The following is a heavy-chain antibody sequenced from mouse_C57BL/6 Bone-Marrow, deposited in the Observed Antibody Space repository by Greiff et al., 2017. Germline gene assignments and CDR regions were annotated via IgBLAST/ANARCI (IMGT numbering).Heavy chain of an antibody. V-gene: IGHV5-4*01. D-gene: IGHD2-3*01. CDR1: GFTFSSYA. CDR2: ISGGGSST. CDR3: ARDGWWYFDV. J-gene: IGHJ1*03. Sequence: EVTVVESGGGLVKPGGSLKLSCAASGFTFSSYAMSWVRQTPEKRLAWVATISGGGSSTYYPDNVKGRFPISGDNAKNNLYLQMSHLKSEDTAMYYCARDGWWYFDVWGTGTTVTVSS.